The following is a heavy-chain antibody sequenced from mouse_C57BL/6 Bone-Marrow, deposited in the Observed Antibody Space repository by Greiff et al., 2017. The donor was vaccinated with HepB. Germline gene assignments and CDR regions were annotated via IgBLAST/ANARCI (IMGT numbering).Heavy chain of an antibody. CDR2: IISGGSYT. CDR3: AKVSLALYWYFDV. D-gene: IGHD2-14*01. J-gene: IGHJ1*03. V-gene: IGHV5-6*01. Sequence: EVQVVESGGDLVKPGGSLKLSCAASGFTFSSYGMSWVRQTPDKRLEWVATIISGGSYTYYPDSVKGRFTISRDNAKNTLYLQMSSLKSEDTAMYYCAKVSLALYWYFDVSGTGTTVTVSS. CDR1: GFTFSSYG.